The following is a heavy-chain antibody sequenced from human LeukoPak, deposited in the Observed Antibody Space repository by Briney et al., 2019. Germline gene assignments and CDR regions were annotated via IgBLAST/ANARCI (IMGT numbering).Heavy chain of an antibody. D-gene: IGHD3-10*01. CDR2: ISIYNGNT. Sequence: ASVKVSCKASGSTFTNYDISWVRQAPGQGLEWMGWISIYNGNTKYAQKFQGRVTMTEDTSTDTAYMELSSLRSEDTAVYYCAYYGSGSYYYFDYWGQGTLVTVSS. CDR3: AYYGSGSYYYFDY. V-gene: IGHV1-18*01. J-gene: IGHJ4*02. CDR1: GSTFTNYD.